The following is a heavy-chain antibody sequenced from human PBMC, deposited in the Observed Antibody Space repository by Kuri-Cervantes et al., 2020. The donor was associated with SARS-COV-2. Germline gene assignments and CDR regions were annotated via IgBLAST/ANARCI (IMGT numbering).Heavy chain of an antibody. V-gene: IGHV5-51*01. Sequence: KVSCKGSGYSFTSYWIGWVRQVPGKGLEWMGIIYPGDSDTRYSPSFQGQVTISADKSISTAYLQWSSLKASDTAVYYCARLRSLGYCTSGVCSPNFFEIWGQGTMVTVSS. D-gene: IGHD2-8*01. CDR1: GYSFTSYW. J-gene: IGHJ3*02. CDR3: ARLRSLGYCTSGVCSPNFFEI. CDR2: IYPGDSDT.